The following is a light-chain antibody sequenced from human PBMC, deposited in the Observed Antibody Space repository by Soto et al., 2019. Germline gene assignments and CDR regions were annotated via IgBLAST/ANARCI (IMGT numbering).Light chain of an antibody. V-gene: IGKV3-20*01. CDR2: DTS. CDR1: QSVSSSY. J-gene: IGKJ1*01. Sequence: EIVLTQSPGTLSLSLGERATLSCRASQSVSSSYLAWYQQTPGQAPRLLVYDTSDRATGVPDRFSGSGSGTDFTRTISRLEPEDSAVYYCQQYDRSPWTFGQGTKVEIK. CDR3: QQYDRSPWT.